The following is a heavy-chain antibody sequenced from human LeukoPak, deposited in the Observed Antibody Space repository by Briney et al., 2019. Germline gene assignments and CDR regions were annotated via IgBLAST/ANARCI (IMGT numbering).Heavy chain of an antibody. J-gene: IGHJ1*01. Sequence: ASVKVSCKVSGYTLTELSMHWVRQAPGKGLEGMGGFYPEDGETIYAEKFQGRVTMTEDTSTDTAYMELSGLRSEDTAVYYCATDLDASRPTYYDSSGYYPGGHWGQGTLVTVSS. CDR1: GYTLTELS. D-gene: IGHD3-22*01. CDR3: ATDLDASRPTYYDSSGYYPGGH. V-gene: IGHV1-24*01. CDR2: FYPEDGET.